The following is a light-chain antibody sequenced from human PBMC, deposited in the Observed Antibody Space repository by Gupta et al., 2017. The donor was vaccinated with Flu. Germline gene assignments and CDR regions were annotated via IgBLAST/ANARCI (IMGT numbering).Light chain of an antibody. CDR2: GAS. CDR3: QQDNNWPLT. CDR1: QSFSSN. J-gene: IGKJ4*01. V-gene: IGKV3-15*01. Sequence: PATLSVSPGERATLSCRASQSFSSNLAWYQQKPGQAPRLLIYGASTRATGFPARFSGSGSGTEFTLTISSLQSEDFAVYYCQQDNNWPLTFGGGTKVEIK.